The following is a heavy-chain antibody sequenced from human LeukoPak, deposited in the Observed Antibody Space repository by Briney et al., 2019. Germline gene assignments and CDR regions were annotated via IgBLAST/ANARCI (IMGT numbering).Heavy chain of an antibody. V-gene: IGHV4-59*11. J-gene: IGHJ4*02. D-gene: IGHD3-9*01. CDR2: IYYSGST. Sequence: TSETLSLTCTVSGGSISSHYWSWIRQPPGKGLEWIGYIYYSGSTNYNPSLKSRVTISVDTSKNQFSLKLSSVTAADTAVYYCAREGRSGFVEDRGQGTLVTVSS. CDR3: AREGRSGFVED. CDR1: GGSISSHY.